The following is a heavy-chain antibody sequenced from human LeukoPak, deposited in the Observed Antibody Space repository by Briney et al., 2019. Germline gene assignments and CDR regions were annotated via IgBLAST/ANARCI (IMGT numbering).Heavy chain of an antibody. V-gene: IGHV4-59*01. Sequence: PSETLSLTRTVSGGSISSYYWSWIRQPPGKGLEWIGYIYYSGSTNYNPSLKSRVTISVDTSKNQFSLKLSSVTAADTAVYYCARRCAASQTYYYYMVLWGNGTTVTVSS. CDR1: GGSISSYY. CDR3: ARRCAASQTYYYYMVL. D-gene: IGHD6-13*01. CDR2: IYYSGST. J-gene: IGHJ6*03.